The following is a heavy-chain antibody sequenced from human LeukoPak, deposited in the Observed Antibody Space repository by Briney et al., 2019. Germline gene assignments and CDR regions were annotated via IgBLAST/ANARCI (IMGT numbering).Heavy chain of an antibody. J-gene: IGHJ3*02. Sequence: SETLSLTCTVSGGSISSGSYYWSWIRQPAGKGLEWIGRIYTSGSTNYNPSLKSRVTISVDTSKNQFSLKLSSVTAADTAVYYCARYGPPRLRGVRGAFDIWGQGTMFTVSS. CDR3: ARYGPPRLRGVRGAFDI. D-gene: IGHD4-17*01. CDR1: GGSISSGSYY. CDR2: IYTSGST. V-gene: IGHV4-61*02.